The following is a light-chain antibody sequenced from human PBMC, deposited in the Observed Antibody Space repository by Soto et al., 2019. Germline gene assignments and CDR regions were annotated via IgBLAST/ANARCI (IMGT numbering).Light chain of an antibody. Sequence: IVMTQSPDSLGVSLGERATINCKSSQSVLYSSNNKNYLAWYQQKPGQPPKLLIYWASTRDSGVPDRFSGSGSGTDFTLTISSLQAEDVAVYYCQQYYSTPRTFGQGTKVDIK. CDR1: QSVLYSSNNKNY. CDR3: QQYYSTPRT. V-gene: IGKV4-1*01. CDR2: WAS. J-gene: IGKJ1*01.